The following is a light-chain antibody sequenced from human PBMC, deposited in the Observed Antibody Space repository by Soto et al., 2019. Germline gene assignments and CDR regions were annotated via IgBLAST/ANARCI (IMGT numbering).Light chain of an antibody. CDR3: HHFGSLPET. V-gene: IGKV3-20*01. CDR1: QSVASSY. Sequence: EVVLTQSPGTLSLSPGERVTLSCRASQSVASSYLAWYQQKPGRAPRLLFYSASSRATGIPDRFSGSGSGKDFTITISRLEPEDFAVYYCHHFGSLPETFGQGTNVE. CDR2: SAS. J-gene: IGKJ1*01.